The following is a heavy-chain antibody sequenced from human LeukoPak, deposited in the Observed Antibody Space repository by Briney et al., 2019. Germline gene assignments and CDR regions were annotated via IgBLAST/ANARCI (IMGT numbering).Heavy chain of an antibody. V-gene: IGHV4-39*07. Sequence: PSETLSLTCTVSGGSISSGDYYWSWVRQSPGKGLEWIGEIHYSGSTNYNPSLKSRVTISVDKSKSQFSLNLSSVTAADTAVYYCARDSRYNEYYCYGMDVWGQGTTVTVS. CDR3: ARDSRYNEYYCYGMDV. CDR2: IHYSGST. D-gene: IGHD2/OR15-2a*01. J-gene: IGHJ6*02. CDR1: GGSISSGDYY.